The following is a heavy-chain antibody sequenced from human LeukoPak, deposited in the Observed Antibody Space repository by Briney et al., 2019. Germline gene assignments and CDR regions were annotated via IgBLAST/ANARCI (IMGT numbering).Heavy chain of an antibody. CDR3: ARGLGVPATAPPDY. D-gene: IGHD2-2*01. V-gene: IGHV1-69*04. CDR1: GGTFSSYA. Sequence: SVKVSCKASGGTFSSYAISWVRQAPGQGLEWMGRIIPILGIANYAQKFQGRVTITADKSTSTAYMELSSLRSEDTAVYYCARGLGVPATAPPDYWGQGTLVTVSS. CDR2: IIPILGIA. J-gene: IGHJ4*02.